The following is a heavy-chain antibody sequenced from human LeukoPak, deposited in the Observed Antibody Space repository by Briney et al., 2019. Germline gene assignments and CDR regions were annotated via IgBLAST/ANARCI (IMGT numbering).Heavy chain of an antibody. CDR3: AKEQYSSGWYNFDY. D-gene: IGHD6-19*01. CDR2: IWYDGSNK. Sequence: GGSLRLSCAASGFTFSSYGMHWVRQAPGKGLEWVAVIWYDGSNKYYADSVKGRFTISRDNSKNTLYLQMNSLRVEDTAVYYCAKEQYSSGWYNFDYWGQGTLVTVSS. V-gene: IGHV3-33*06. CDR1: GFTFSSYG. J-gene: IGHJ4*02.